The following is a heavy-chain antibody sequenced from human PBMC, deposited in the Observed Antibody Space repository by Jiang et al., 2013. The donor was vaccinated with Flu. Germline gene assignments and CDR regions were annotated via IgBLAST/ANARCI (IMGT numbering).Heavy chain of an antibody. J-gene: IGHJ6*02. V-gene: IGHV4-59*01. D-gene: IGHD1-1*01. Sequence: GPGLVKPSETLSLTCTVSGGSISSYYWSWIRQPPGKGLEWIGYIYYSGSTNYNPSLKSRVTISVDTSKNQFSLKLSSVTAADTAVYYCARDAGQSKSGGYYYYYGMDVWGQGTTVTVSS. CDR3: ARDAGQSKSGGYYYYYGMDV. CDR2: IYYSGST. CDR1: GGSISSYY.